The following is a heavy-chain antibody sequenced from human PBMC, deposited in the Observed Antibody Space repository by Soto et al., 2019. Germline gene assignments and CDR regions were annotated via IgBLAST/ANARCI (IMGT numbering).Heavy chain of an antibody. CDR1: GYTFTSYG. J-gene: IGHJ6*03. Sequence: QVQLVQSGAEVKKPGASVKVSCKASGYTFTSYGISWVRQAPGQGLEWMGWISAYNGNTNYAQKLQGRVTMTTDTSTSTAYMELRSLGSDDTAVYYCARGVVVVVAATLSYYYYMDVWGKGTTVTVSS. CDR3: ARGVVVVVAATLSYYYYMDV. V-gene: IGHV1-18*01. D-gene: IGHD2-15*01. CDR2: ISAYNGNT.